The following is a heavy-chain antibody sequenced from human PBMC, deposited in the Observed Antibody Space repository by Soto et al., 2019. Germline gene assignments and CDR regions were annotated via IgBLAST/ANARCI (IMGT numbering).Heavy chain of an antibody. CDR1: GYKFTTFW. CDR2: IDPTYSFT. D-gene: IGHD2-15*01. Sequence: PGESLKISCKASGYKFTTFWLNWVRQTPGKGLEWLGRIDPTYSFTNYSPPFEGHVTISVDRSISTAYLQWNSLQASDTAIYYCARPASGGSRDAFDVWGQGTTVTVSS. CDR3: ARPASGGSRDAFDV. J-gene: IGHJ3*01. V-gene: IGHV5-10-1*01.